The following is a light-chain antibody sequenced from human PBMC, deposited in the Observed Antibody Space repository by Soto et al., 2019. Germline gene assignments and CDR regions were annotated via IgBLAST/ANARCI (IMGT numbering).Light chain of an antibody. CDR1: QGISRT. V-gene: IGKV3-15*01. Sequence: EVGMTQCPATLSVSPGETATLSCRASQGISRTLAWYQLKPGQAPRLLFYGASTRATGVPARFSGSGSGTEFTLTISSLQSEDSALYYCQHYNHSAQLSFGGRPRV. CDR3: QHYNHSAQLS. J-gene: IGKJ4*01. CDR2: GAS.